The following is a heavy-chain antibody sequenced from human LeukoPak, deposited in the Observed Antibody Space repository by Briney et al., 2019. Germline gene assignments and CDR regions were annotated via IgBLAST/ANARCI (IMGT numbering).Heavy chain of an antibody. V-gene: IGHV1-2*02. D-gene: IGHD1-26*01. CDR3: ARETINSGTYSEALGY. Sequence: GASVKVSCKASGCTFTGYYMYWVRQAPGQGLEWMGWINPDSGDTNYAQKFQGRVTMTRDTSISTAYMELSSLTSDDTAIYYCARETINSGTYSEALGYWGQGTLVTVSS. CDR1: GCTFTGYY. J-gene: IGHJ4*02. CDR2: INPDSGDT.